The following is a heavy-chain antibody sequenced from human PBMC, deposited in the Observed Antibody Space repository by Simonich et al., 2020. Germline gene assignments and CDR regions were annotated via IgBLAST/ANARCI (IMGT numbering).Heavy chain of an antibody. CDR3: ASLTGTTMGLDY. CDR1: GFTLSSYA. D-gene: IGHD1-20*01. J-gene: IGHJ4*02. Sequence: QVQLVESGGGVVQPGRSLRRSGAASGFTLSSYAMHWVSQDPGKWVRMVAGNTYDGINKNYTDALKGRFTISRDNSKNTLYLQMNSLRAEDTAVYYWASLTGTTMGLDYWGQGTLVNVSS. V-gene: IGHV3-30*07. CDR2: NTYDGINK.